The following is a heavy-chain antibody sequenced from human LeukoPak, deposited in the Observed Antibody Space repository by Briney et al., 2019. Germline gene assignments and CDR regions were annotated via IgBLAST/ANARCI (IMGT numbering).Heavy chain of an antibody. V-gene: IGHV4-59*01. CDR3: ARVLDLSKKGLDAFDI. CDR2: VYYSGST. Sequence: SETLSLTCTVSGGSISSYFWSWIRQPPGKGLEWIGYVYYSGSTNYNPSLKSRVTISVDTSKKQFSLKLSSATAADTAVYYCARVLDLSKKGLDAFDIWGQGTMVTVSS. J-gene: IGHJ3*02. CDR1: GGSISSYF.